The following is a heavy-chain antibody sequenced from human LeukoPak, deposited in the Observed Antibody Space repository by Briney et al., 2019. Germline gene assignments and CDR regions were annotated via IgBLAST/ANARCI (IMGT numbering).Heavy chain of an antibody. D-gene: IGHD3-22*01. CDR3: ATDYDSRRGAFDI. CDR2: IHHSGST. J-gene: IGHJ3*02. Sequence: PSETLSLTCAVSGGSISSGGYSWSWIRQPPGKGLEWIGYIHHSGSTYYNPSLKSRVTISVDRSKNQFSLKLSSVTAADTAVYYCATDYDSRRGAFDIWGQGIMVTVSS. CDR1: GGSISSGGYS. V-gene: IGHV4-30-2*01.